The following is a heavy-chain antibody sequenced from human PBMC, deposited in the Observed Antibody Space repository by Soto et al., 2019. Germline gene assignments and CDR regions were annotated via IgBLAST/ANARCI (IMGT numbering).Heavy chain of an antibody. CDR1: GGSISSYY. CDR2: IYYSGST. CDR3: ARYTGRRHWFDP. D-gene: IGHD2-15*01. Sequence: SETLSLTCTVSGGSISSYYWSWIRQPPGKGLEWIGYIYYSGSTNYNPSLKSRVTISVDTSKNQFSLKLSSVTAADTAVYYCARYTGRRHWFDPWGQGTLVTVSS. V-gene: IGHV4-59*01. J-gene: IGHJ5*02.